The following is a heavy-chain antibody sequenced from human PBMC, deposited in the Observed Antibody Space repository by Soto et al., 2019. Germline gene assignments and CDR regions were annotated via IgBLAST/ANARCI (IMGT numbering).Heavy chain of an antibody. CDR1: GFTFSSYA. Sequence: GGSLRLSCAASGFTFSSYAMHWVRQAPGKGLEWVGRILSKAHGGTIDYAAPVKGRFTISRDDSKKTLYLLMNSLKTDDTAVYYCTAGLLADSSGVDSWGQGTLVTVSS. J-gene: IGHJ4*02. V-gene: IGHV3-15*07. CDR2: ILSKAHGGTI. CDR3: TAGLLADSSGVDS. D-gene: IGHD3-22*01.